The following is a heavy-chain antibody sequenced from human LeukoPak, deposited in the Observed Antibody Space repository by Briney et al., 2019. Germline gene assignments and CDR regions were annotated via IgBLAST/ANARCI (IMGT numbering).Heavy chain of an antibody. D-gene: IGHD3-22*01. CDR3: ARHVPPYCYDSSGSNFDY. V-gene: IGHV4-39*01. CDR1: GGSLSSSSYS. CDR2: IYYSGST. Sequence: SQCRSPTCTVSGGSLSSSSYSWGWIRQPPWKGLEWIARIYYSGSTYYNPSRKSRVTISVDTSKNQFSLRLSSVTAADTAVYYCARHVPPYCYDSSGSNFDYWGQGSLVTVSS. J-gene: IGHJ4*02.